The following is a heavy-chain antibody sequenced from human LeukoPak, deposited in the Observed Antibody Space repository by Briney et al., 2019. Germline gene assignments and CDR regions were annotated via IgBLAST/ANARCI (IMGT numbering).Heavy chain of an antibody. J-gene: IGHJ4*02. V-gene: IGHV4-39*01. CDR2: IYYSGST. CDR1: GGSISSTSYY. D-gene: IGHD6-13*01. Sequence: PSETLSLTCTVSGGSISSTSYYWGWIRQPPGKGLEWIGSIYYSGSTYYNPSLKSRVTISVDTSKNQFSLKLSSVTAADTAVYYCARRPQIAAAGNNDYWGQGTLVTVSS. CDR3: ARRPQIAAAGNNDY.